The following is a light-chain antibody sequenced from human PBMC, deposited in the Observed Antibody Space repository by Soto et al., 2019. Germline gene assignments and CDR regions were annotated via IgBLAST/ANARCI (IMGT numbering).Light chain of an antibody. CDR2: GAS. CDR3: QQYGRSPRT. Sequence: EIVLTQSPGTLSLSPGERATLSCRASQSVTSNYLAWYKQKPGQTPRLLIYGASSRATGIPDRFSGSGSGTDFTLTISRLEPEDFAVYYCQQYGRSPRTFGPGTKVEVK. V-gene: IGKV3-20*01. CDR1: QSVTSNY. J-gene: IGKJ1*01.